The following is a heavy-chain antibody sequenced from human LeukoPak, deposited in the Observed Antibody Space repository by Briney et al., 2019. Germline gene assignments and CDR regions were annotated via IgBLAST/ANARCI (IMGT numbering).Heavy chain of an antibody. CDR1: GGSISSGSYY. V-gene: IGHV4-61*02. CDR2: IYTSGST. J-gene: IGHJ4*02. D-gene: IGHD2-2*01. CDR3: ARVRRYCSSTSCGDYFDY. Sequence: PSQTLSLTCTVSGGSISSGSYYWSWIRQPAGKGLEWIGRIYTSGSTNYNPSLKSRVTISVDTSKNQFSLKLSSVTAADTAVYYCARVRRYCSSTSCGDYFDYWGQGTLVTVSS.